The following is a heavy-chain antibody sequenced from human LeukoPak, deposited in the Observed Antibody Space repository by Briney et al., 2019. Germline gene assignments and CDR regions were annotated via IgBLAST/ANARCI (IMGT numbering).Heavy chain of an antibody. V-gene: IGHV1-2*02. D-gene: IGHD3-3*01. Sequence: ASVKVSCKASGYTFTGYYMHWVRQAPGQGLEWMGWINPKSGGTNYAQKFQGRVTMTTDTSTTTAYMELRSLRSDDTAVYYCATLGDVLRLFPLVSLDGMDVWGQGTTVTVSS. J-gene: IGHJ6*02. CDR2: INPKSGGT. CDR1: GYTFTGYY. CDR3: ATLGDVLRLFPLVSLDGMDV.